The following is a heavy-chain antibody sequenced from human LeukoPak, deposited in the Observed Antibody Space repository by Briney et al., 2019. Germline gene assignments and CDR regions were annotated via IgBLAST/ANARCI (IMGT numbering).Heavy chain of an antibody. J-gene: IGHJ4*02. CDR3: ARDRGLRFGYFDY. V-gene: IGHV1-2*06. CDR2: INPNSGGT. CDR1: GYTFTGYY. D-gene: IGHD3-16*01. Sequence: ASVKVSCKASGYTFTGYYMHWVRQAPGQGLEWMGRINPNSGGTNYAQKFQGRVTMTRDTSISTAYMELSRLRSDDTAVYYCARDRGLRFGYFDYWGQGTLVTVSS.